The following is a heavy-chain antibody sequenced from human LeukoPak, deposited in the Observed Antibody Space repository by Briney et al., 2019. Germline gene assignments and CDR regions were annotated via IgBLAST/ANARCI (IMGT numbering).Heavy chain of an antibody. V-gene: IGHV4-59*01. J-gene: IGHJ4*02. D-gene: IGHD3-9*01. CDR1: GGSISSYY. CDR3: ARIRGYDILTGLGFDY. CDR2: IYYSGST. Sequence: SETLSLTCTVSGGSISSYYWSWIRQPPGKGLEWIGYIYYSGSTNYNSSLKSRVTISVDTSKNQFSLKLSSVTAADTAVYYCARIRGYDILTGLGFDYWGQGTLVTVSS.